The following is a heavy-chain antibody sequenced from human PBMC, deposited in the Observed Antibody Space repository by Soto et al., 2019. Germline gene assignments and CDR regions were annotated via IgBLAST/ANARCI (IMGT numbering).Heavy chain of an antibody. CDR2: VSGSGGGT. CDR3: ARIGPYCGGDCYPDFDF. CDR1: GFTFNTYG. D-gene: IGHD2-21*02. J-gene: IGHJ4*02. V-gene: IGHV3-23*01. Sequence: GALRLSCAASGFTFNTYGMTWVRQAPGKGLEWVSTVSGSGGGTYYADSVKGRFTISRVNSKNTMYLQMSNLRAEDTAVYFCARIGPYCGGDCYPDFDFWGLGTPVTVSS.